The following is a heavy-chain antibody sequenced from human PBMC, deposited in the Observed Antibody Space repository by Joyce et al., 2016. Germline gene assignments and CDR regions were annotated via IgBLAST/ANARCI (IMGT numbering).Heavy chain of an antibody. Sequence: QVQLQESGPGLVKPSETLSLSCTVSGGSIRSYYWSWIRQPPGKGVELIGYINHRGRTNYNPSLKSRVTISVDTSKNEFSLKMTSVTAADTAVYYCARGNDYDYWSGYEAHYFDYWGQGTLVTVSS. J-gene: IGHJ4*02. V-gene: IGHV4-59*01. D-gene: IGHD3-3*01. CDR1: GGSIRSYY. CDR3: ARGNDYDYWSGYEAHYFDY. CDR2: INHRGRT.